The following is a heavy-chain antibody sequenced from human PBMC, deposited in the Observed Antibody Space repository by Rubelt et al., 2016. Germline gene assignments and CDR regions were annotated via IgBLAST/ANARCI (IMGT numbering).Heavy chain of an antibody. CDR3: ARDRWEYDFWRLFDP. CDR1: GGSISSYY. D-gene: IGHD3-3*01. Sequence: QVQLQESGPGLVKPSETLSLTCTVSGGSISSYYWSWIRQPPGKGLEWIGYIYYSGSTNYNPPLKSRVTSSVDTSKNQFSLKLSSVTAADTAVYYCARDRWEYDFWRLFDPWGQGTLVTVSS. J-gene: IGHJ5*02. CDR2: IYYSGST. V-gene: IGHV4-59*01.